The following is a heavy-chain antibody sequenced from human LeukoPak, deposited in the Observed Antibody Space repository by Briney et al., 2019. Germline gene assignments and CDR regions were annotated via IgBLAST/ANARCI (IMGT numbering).Heavy chain of an antibody. V-gene: IGHV3-23*01. J-gene: IGHJ4*02. D-gene: IGHD2-15*01. CDR3: AKGYHYYFDY. CDR2: ISGSGGTT. CDR1: GFTFSSYA. Sequence: GGSLRLSCAASGFTFSSYAMSWVRQAPGKGLEWVSAISGSGGTTYYADSMKGRFTISRDNSKNTLYLQMNSLRAEDTAVYYCAKGYHYYFDYWGQGTLVTVSS.